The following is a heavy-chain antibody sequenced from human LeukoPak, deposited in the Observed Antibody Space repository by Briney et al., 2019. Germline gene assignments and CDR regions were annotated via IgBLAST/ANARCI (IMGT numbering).Heavy chain of an antibody. V-gene: IGHV3-23*01. CDR2: ISGSGGST. Sequence: GGSLRLSCAASGFTFSSYAMSWVRQAPGKGLEWVSAISGSGGSTYYADSVKGRFTIPRDNSKNTLYLQMNSLRAEDTAVYYCAKEGLVTYYYGMDVWGQGTTVTVSS. CDR3: AKEGLVTYYYGMDV. CDR1: GFTFSSYA. J-gene: IGHJ6*02. D-gene: IGHD3/OR15-3a*01.